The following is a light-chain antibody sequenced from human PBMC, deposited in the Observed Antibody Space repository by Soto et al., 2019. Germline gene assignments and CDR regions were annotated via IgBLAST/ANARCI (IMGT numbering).Light chain of an antibody. V-gene: IGLV1-40*01. CDR2: GNS. J-gene: IGLJ2*01. Sequence: QSVLTQSPSVSGTPGQRVTMSCSGSTSNIGNNPVNWYQQSPGTAPKLLIYGNSNRPSGVPDRFSGSKSGTSASLAITGLQAEDEADYYCQSYDSSLSGNVVFGGGTKLTVL. CDR1: TSNIGNNP. CDR3: QSYDSSLSGNVV.